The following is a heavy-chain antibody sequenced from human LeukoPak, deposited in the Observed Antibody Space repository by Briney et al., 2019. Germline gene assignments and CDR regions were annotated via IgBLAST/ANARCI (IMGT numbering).Heavy chain of an antibody. J-gene: IGHJ1*01. V-gene: IGHV4-39*01. CDR3: ARQGYSGSRYEYFQH. CDR2: IYCSGST. Sequence: SETLSLTCTVSGGSISSSSYYWGWIRQPPGKGLEWIGSIYCSGSTYYNPSLKSRVTISVDTSKNQFSLKLSSVTAADTAVYYRARQGYSGSRYEYFQHWGQGTLVTVSS. D-gene: IGHD1-26*01. CDR1: GGSISSSSYY.